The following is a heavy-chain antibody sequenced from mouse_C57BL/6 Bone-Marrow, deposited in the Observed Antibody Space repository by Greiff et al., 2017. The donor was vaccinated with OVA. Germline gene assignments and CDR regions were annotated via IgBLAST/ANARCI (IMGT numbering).Heavy chain of an antibody. Sequence: EVNVVESGGGLVKPGGSLKLSCAASGFTFSSYTMSWVRQTPEKRLEWVATISGGGGNTYYPDSVKGRFTISRDNAKNTLYLQMSSLRSEDTALYYCARRDGYYLFWYAMDYWGQGNSVTVTA. CDR3: ARRDGYYLFWYAMDY. CDR1: GFTFSSYT. D-gene: IGHD2-3*01. V-gene: IGHV5-9*01. J-gene: IGHJ4*01. CDR2: ISGGGGNT.